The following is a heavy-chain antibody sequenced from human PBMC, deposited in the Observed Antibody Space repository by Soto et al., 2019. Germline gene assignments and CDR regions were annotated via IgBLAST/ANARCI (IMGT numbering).Heavy chain of an antibody. CDR1: GGSISNSNW. Sequence: QVQLQESGPGLVKPSGTLSLTCAVSGGSISNSNWWSWVRQPPGKGLEWIGEIYHSGSTNYNPSLKSRVTISVDKAKNQYSLKLSSVTAADTAVYYCAKVSGSYYYGMDVWGQGTTVTVS. CDR3: AKVSGSYYYGMDV. CDR2: IYHSGST. D-gene: IGHD1-26*01. J-gene: IGHJ6*02. V-gene: IGHV4-4*02.